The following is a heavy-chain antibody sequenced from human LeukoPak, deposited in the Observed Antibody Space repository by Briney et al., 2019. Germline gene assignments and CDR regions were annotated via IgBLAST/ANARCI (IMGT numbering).Heavy chain of an antibody. J-gene: IGHJ4*02. V-gene: IGHV3-23*01. CDR2: ISASGDST. CDR3: AKERAYDFWSGYYTGIDY. Sequence: PGGSLRLSCAASGFTFRTYAMNWVRQAPGKGLEWVSGISASGDSTYYADSVKGRFTISRDNSKNTLYLQMNSLRAEDTAVYYCAKERAYDFWSGYYTGIDYWGQGTLVTVSS. CDR1: GFTFRTYA. D-gene: IGHD3-3*01.